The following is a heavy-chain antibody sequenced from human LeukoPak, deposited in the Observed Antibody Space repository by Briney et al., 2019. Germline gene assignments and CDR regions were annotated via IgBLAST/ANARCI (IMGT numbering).Heavy chain of an antibody. D-gene: IGHD3-22*01. V-gene: IGHV1-69*04. CDR1: GGTFSSYA. J-gene: IGHJ4*02. CDR2: IIPILGIA. CDR3: ARGPDYYDSSGYYRFDY. Sequence: SVKVSCKASGGTFSSYAISWVRQAPGQGLEWMGRIIPILGIANYAQKFQGRVTITADKSTSTAYMELSSLRSEDTAVYYCARGPDYYDSSGYYRFDYWGQGTLVTVSS.